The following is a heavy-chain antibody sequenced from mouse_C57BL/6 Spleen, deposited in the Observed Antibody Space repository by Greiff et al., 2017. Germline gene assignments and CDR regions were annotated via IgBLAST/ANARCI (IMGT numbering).Heavy chain of an antibody. Sequence: VQRVESGAELAKPGASVKLSCKASGYTFTSYWMHWVKQRPGQGLEWIGYINPSSGYTKYNQKFKDKATLTADKSSSTAYMQLSSLTYEDSAVYYCARILFDYYGSSYGYFDYWGQGTTLTVSS. CDR2: INPSSGYT. D-gene: IGHD1-1*01. V-gene: IGHV1-7*01. CDR1: GYTFTSYW. CDR3: ARILFDYYGSSYGYFDY. J-gene: IGHJ2*01.